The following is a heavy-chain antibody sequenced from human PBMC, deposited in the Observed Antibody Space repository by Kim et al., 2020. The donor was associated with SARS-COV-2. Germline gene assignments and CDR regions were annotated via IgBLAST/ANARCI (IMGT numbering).Heavy chain of an antibody. CDR1: GFTFSSYG. CDR3: AKEIGITMIVVVPDAFD. CDR2: ISYDGSNK. D-gene: IGHD3-22*01. V-gene: IGHV3-30*18. Sequence: GGSLRLSCAASGFTFSSYGRHWVRQAPGKGLEWVAVISYDGSNKYYADSVKGRFTISRDNSKNTLYLQMNSLSAEDTAVYYCAKEIGITMIVVVPDAFD. J-gene: IGHJ3*02.